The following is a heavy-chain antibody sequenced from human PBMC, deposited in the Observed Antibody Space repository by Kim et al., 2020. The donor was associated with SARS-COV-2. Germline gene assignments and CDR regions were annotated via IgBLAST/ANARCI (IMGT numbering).Heavy chain of an antibody. V-gene: IGHV3-73*01. CDR2: IRNKANNYAT. J-gene: IGHJ6*02. CDR3: SKGGVYPMDV. Sequence: GGSLRLSCAASGFTFSGSGLHWVRQASGKGLEWVGRIRNKANNYATAYAASVKGRFTISRDDSKNTAYLQMNSLKTEDMAVYYCSKGGVYPMDVWGQGTTVTVSS. CDR1: GFTFSGSG. D-gene: IGHD3-16*01.